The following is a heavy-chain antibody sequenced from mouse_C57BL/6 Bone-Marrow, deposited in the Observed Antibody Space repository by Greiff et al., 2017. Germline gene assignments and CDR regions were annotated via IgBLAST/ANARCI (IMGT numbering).Heavy chain of an antibody. CDR2: IYPGDGDT. Sequence: VQLQESGPELVKPGASVKISCKASGYAFSSSWMNWVKQRPGKGLAWIGRIYPGDGDTNYNGKFKGKATLTAAKSSSTAYRQLNSLTSADSAVYGWAREGRRGVAYWGQGTLVTVSA. CDR1: GYAFSSSW. CDR3: AREGRRGVAY. D-gene: IGHD2-12*01. J-gene: IGHJ3*01. V-gene: IGHV1-82*01.